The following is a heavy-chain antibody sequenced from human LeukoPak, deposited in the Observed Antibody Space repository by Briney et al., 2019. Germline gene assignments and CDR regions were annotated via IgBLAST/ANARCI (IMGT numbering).Heavy chain of an antibody. J-gene: IGHJ4*02. Sequence: GGSLRLSCAASGFTFSSYAMHWVRQGPGKGLEWVSVISYNGSNQYYADSVKGRFIISRDNSENTLFLQMNSLRVEDTAVYYCARPVEMTTRGDYWGQGTLVTVSS. CDR3: ARPVEMTTRGDY. CDR2: ISYNGSNQ. D-gene: IGHD5-24*01. CDR1: GFTFSSYA. V-gene: IGHV3-30-3*01.